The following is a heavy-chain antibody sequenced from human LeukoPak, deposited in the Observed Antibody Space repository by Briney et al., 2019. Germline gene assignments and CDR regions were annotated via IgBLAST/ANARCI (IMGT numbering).Heavy chain of an antibody. V-gene: IGHV4-30-4*01. Sequence: SETLSLTCTVSGGSISSGDYYWSWIRQPPGKGLEWIGYIYYSGSTYYNPSLKSRVTISVDTSKNQFSLKLSSVTAADTAVYYCARGKRIAVAGAYYYGMDVWGQGTTVTVSS. J-gene: IGHJ6*02. CDR2: IYYSGST. CDR1: GGSISSGDYY. D-gene: IGHD6-19*01. CDR3: ARGKRIAVAGAYYYGMDV.